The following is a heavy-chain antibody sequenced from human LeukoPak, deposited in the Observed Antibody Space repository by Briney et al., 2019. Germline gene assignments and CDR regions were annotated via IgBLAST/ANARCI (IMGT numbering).Heavy chain of an antibody. CDR1: GFAFTNYE. V-gene: IGHV3-21*01. CDR3: AGDGDGYNTIDY. J-gene: IGHJ4*02. CDR2: ISSSGSYI. Sequence: GGSLRLSCAASGFAFTNYEMNWVRQAPGKGLEWVSAISSSGSYIYYADSVKGRFTISRDNAKNSLYLQMNSLRAEDTAVYYCAGDGDGYNTIDYWGQGTLVTVSS. D-gene: IGHD5-24*01.